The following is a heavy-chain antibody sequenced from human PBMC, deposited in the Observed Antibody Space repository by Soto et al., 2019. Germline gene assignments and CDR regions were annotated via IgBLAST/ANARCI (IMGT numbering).Heavy chain of an antibody. D-gene: IGHD3-10*01. Sequence: SETLSLTCTVSGDSISSGGYYWSWIRQHPGKGLEWIGYIYYSGSTYYNPSLKGRVTISVDTSKNQFSLKLSSVTAADTAVYYCARDSRGFGGARIGYYYYGMDVWGQGTTVTVSS. CDR3: ARDSRGFGGARIGYYYYGMDV. J-gene: IGHJ6*02. CDR2: IYYSGST. V-gene: IGHV4-31*03. CDR1: GDSISSGGYY.